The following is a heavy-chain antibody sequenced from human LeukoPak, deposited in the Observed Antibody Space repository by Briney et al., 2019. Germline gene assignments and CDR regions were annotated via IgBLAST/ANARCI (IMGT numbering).Heavy chain of an antibody. CDR2: ISGYNGKT. V-gene: IGHV1-18*01. J-gene: IGHJ3*02. CDR1: GYTFTTYG. CDR3: ARGGDGHRWGRRFDAFDI. Sequence: ASVKVSCKTSGYTFTTYGISWVRQAPGQGLEWMGWISGYNGKTNYAQKLQGRVTMTTDTSTSTAHMELRSLRSDDTAVYYCARGGDGHRWGRRFDAFDIWGQGTMVTVSS. D-gene: IGHD7-27*01.